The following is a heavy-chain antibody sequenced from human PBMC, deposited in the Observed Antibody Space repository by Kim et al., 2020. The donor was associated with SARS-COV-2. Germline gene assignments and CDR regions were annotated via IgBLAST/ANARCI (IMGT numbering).Heavy chain of an antibody. J-gene: IGHJ6*02. CDR1: GFTFSSYA. Sequence: GGSLRLSCAASGFTFSSYAMSWVRQAPGKGLEWVSAISGSGGSTYYADSVKGRFTISRDNSKNTLYLQMNSLRAEDTAVYYCAKGLHPSYYGSGSYFLGYYYGMDVWGQGTTVTVSS. D-gene: IGHD3-10*01. CDR3: AKGLHPSYYGSGSYFLGYYYGMDV. CDR2: ISGSGGST. V-gene: IGHV3-23*01.